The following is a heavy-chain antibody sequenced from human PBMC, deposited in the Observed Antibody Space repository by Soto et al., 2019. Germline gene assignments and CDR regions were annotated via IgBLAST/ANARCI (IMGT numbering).Heavy chain of an antibody. J-gene: IGHJ4*02. CDR1: GGAFSSGTYH. D-gene: IGHD5-12*01. V-gene: IGHV4-30-4*01. CDR2: IYYSRST. Sequence: QVQLQESGPGLVKPSQTLSLTCTVSGGAFSSGTYHWSWIRQPPGKGLEWIGFIYYSRSTYYNPSLKSRVSISQDTPKNQFSVRLSPLTAADTAIYYCARVVDGYNFPFDYWGQGILVTVSS. CDR3: ARVVDGYNFPFDY.